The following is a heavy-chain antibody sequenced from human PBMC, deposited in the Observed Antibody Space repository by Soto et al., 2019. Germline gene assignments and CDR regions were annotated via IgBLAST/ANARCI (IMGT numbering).Heavy chain of an antibody. CDR3: ARGGYYDSSGSRNYHYYGMDV. D-gene: IGHD3-22*01. CDR1: GYTFSSYG. CDR2: ISPYDDDT. V-gene: IGHV1-18*01. J-gene: IGHJ6*02. Sequence: QAQLVQSGPEVKKPGASVKVSCKASGYTFSSYGISWVRQAPGLGLEWLGWISPYDDDTKYAQNLQGRVRMTTDTSTRTVYMDLRSLRSDDTAIYYCARGGYYDSSGSRNYHYYGMDVWGQGTTVTVSS.